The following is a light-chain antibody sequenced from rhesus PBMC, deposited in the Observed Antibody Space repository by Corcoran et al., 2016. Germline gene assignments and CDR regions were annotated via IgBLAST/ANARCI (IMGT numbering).Light chain of an antibody. V-gene: IGKV1-94*01. CDR2: AAS. Sequence: DIQMTQSPSSLSASVGDRGTVTCRASQGINKELSWYQQKPGKAPTLLIYAASSLQTGVSSRFSGSGSGTDYTLPITRLPPEDVATFYCLQCSPTPLTFGGGTKVEVK. J-gene: IGKJ4*01. CDR1: QGINKE. CDR3: LQCSPTPLT.